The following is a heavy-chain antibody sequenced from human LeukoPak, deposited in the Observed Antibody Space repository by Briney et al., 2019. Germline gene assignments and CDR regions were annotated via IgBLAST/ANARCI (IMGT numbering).Heavy chain of an antibody. CDR2: IYHSGST. CDR1: GGSISSSNW. Sequence: SETLSLTCAVSGGSISSSNWWSWVRQPPGKGLEWIGEIYHSGSTNYNPSLKSRVTISVDKSKNQFSLKLSSVTAADTAVYYCARGGYDILTGYYPQDYWGQGTLVTVSS. D-gene: IGHD3-9*01. V-gene: IGHV4-4*02. J-gene: IGHJ4*02. CDR3: ARGGYDILTGYYPQDY.